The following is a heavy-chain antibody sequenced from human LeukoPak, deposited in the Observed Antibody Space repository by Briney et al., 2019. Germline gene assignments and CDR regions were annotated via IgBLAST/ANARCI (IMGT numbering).Heavy chain of an antibody. CDR2: IRYVGSNK. J-gene: IGHJ4*02. Sequence: GGSLRLSCAGSGFTFSRYTFNWVRQAPGKGLEWVAFIRYVGSNKYYADSVKGRFTISRDNSKNTLYLQMNSLRAEDTAVYYCAKDGTIAAAGTSYLFEDWGQGTLVTVSS. CDR3: AKDGTIAAAGTSYLFED. V-gene: IGHV3-30*02. CDR1: GFTFSRYT. D-gene: IGHD6-13*01.